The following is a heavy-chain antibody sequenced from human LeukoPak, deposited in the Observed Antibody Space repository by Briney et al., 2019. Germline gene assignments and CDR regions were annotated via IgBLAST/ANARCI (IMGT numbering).Heavy chain of an antibody. CDR2: ISSSGSYR. J-gene: IGHJ4*02. CDR1: GFTFSSYP. V-gene: IGHV3-21*05. D-gene: IGHD3-10*01. Sequence: GGSLRLSCAASGFTFSSYPMNWVRQAPGKGLEWVSYISSSGSYRYYADSVKGRFTISRDNAKNSLYLQMNSLRAEDTAVYYCARGMTDYYYGSGNEVDYWGQGTLVTVSS. CDR3: ARGMTDYYYGSGNEVDY.